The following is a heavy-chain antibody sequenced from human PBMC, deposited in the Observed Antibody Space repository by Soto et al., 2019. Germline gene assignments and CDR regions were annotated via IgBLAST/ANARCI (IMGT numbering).Heavy chain of an antibody. D-gene: IGHD3-10*02. V-gene: IGHV4-59*08. CDR1: GGSISSYY. J-gene: IGHJ5*02. CDR2: IYYSGSI. Sequence: SETLSLTCTVSGGSISSYYWSWIRQPPGKGLEWIGYIYYSGSINYNPSLKSRVTISVDTSKNQFSLKLSSVTAADTAVYFCVRSCCSGNYYGVPCNWFDPWGPGTQVTVSS. CDR3: VRSCCSGNYYGVPCNWFDP.